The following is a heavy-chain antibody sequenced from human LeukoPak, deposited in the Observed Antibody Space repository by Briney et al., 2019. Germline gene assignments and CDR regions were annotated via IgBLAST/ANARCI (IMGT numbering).Heavy chain of an antibody. CDR3: AKDADDSGDYVGIDY. CDR1: GFNFNDYD. D-gene: IGHD4-17*01. CDR2: ISWNRNTI. V-gene: IGHV3-9*01. Sequence: GGSLRLSCAASGFNFNDYDMHWVRQVPGKGLEWVSGISWNRNTIGYADSVRGRFAIFRDDGTNSLYLQMNSLRAEDTALYYCAKDADDSGDYVGIDYWGQGTLVTVSS. J-gene: IGHJ4*02.